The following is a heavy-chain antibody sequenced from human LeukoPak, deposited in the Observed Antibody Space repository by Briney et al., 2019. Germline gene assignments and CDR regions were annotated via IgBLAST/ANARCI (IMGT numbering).Heavy chain of an antibody. V-gene: IGHV3-21*01. CDR2: ISSSSSYI. Sequence: GGSLRLSCAASGFTFSSYSMNWVRQAPGKGLEWVSSISSSSSYIYYADSVKGRFTISRDNAENSLCLQMNSLRAEDTAVYYCARVANAYYYSYMDVWGKGTTVTVSS. J-gene: IGHJ6*03. CDR3: ARVANAYYYSYMDV. CDR1: GFTFSSYS.